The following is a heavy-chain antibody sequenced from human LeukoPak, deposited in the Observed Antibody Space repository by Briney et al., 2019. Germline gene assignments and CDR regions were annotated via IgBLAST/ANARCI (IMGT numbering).Heavy chain of an antibody. J-gene: IGHJ4*02. Sequence: ASVKVPCKASGYTFTSYDINWVRQAPGKGREWMGGFDPEDVETIYAQKFQGRVTMTEDTYTDTAYMELSSLRSEDTGVYYCATYSGYAAYWGQGTLVSVSS. CDR1: GYTFTSYD. CDR2: FDPEDVET. CDR3: ATYSGYAAY. V-gene: IGHV1-24*01. D-gene: IGHD5-12*01.